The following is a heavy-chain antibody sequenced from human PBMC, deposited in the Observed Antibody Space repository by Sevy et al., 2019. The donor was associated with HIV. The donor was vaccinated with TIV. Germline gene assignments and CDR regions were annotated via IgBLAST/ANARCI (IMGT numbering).Heavy chain of an antibody. Sequence: GGSLRLSCAASGFTFSSYGMHWVRQAPGKGLEWVAVIWYDGSNKYYADSVKGRFTISRDNSKNTLYLQMNSLRAEDTAVYYCAKAHSSGSRYMDVWGKGTTVTVSS. CDR2: IWYDGSNK. CDR1: GFTFSSYG. CDR3: AKAHSSGSRYMDV. V-gene: IGHV3-33*06. D-gene: IGHD6-19*01. J-gene: IGHJ6*03.